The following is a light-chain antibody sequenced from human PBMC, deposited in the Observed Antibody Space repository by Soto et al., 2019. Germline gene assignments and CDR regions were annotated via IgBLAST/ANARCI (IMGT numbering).Light chain of an antibody. Sequence: EIVLTQSPGTLSLSPGDRASLSCLASQTITSSFLAWYQQKPGQAPRLLISAASSRATGIPDRFSGSGSETDFTLTISRLEPEDFAVYFCQQYGSSPPTFGQGTKVDIK. CDR2: AAS. V-gene: IGKV3-20*01. CDR3: QQYGSSPPT. J-gene: IGKJ1*01. CDR1: QTITSSF.